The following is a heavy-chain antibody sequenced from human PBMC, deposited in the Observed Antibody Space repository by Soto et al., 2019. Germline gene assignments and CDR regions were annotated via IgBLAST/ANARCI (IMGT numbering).Heavy chain of an antibody. CDR2: IYPGDSDT. CDR3: ARQGYTFGYDY. V-gene: IGHV5-51*01. CDR1: GNSFTTYW. J-gene: IGHJ4*02. Sequence: GESLKISCQGSGNSFTTYWIAWVRQLPGKGLEWIGIIYPGDSDTRYSPSFQGQVTISADKSISTAYLKWGSLKASDTALYYCARQGYTFGYDYWGQGTQVTVSS. D-gene: IGHD5-18*01.